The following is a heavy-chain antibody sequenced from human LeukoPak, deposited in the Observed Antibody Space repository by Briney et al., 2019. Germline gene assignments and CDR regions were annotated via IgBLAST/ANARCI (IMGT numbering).Heavy chain of an antibody. J-gene: IGHJ4*02. Sequence: SETLSLTCTVSGGSISSYYWSWIRQPPGKGLEWIGYIYYSGSTNYNPSLQSRVTISVDTSKNQFSLKLSSVTAADTAVYYCARGYCTNGVCYDYFDYWGQGTLVTVSS. CDR2: IYYSGST. V-gene: IGHV4-59*01. CDR1: GGSISSYY. D-gene: IGHD2-8*01. CDR3: ARGYCTNGVCYDYFDY.